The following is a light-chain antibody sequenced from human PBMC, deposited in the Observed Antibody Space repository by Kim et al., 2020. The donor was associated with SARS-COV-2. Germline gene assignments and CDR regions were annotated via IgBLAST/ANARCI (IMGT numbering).Light chain of an antibody. Sequence: SVCQGEIATLSCRASQSVSSNLAWYQQKPGQAPRLLIYGASTRATGIPARFSGSGSGTEFTLTISSLQSEDFAVYYCQQYNNWPYTFGQGTKLEI. J-gene: IGKJ2*01. V-gene: IGKV3-15*01. CDR1: QSVSSN. CDR3: QQYNNWPYT. CDR2: GAS.